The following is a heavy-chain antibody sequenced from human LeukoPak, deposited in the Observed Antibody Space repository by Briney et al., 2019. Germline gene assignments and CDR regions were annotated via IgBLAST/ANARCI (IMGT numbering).Heavy chain of an antibody. CDR2: ISSSSNYI. CDR3: ARERYYYGSADY. Sequence: GGSLRLSCAASGFTFSSSSLNWVRQAPGKGLEWVSSISSSSNYISYADSVKGRFTISSDNSKNTLYLQMNSLRAEDTAVYYCARERYYYGSADYWGQGTLVTVSS. J-gene: IGHJ4*02. D-gene: IGHD3-10*01. V-gene: IGHV3-21*04. CDR1: GFTFSSSS.